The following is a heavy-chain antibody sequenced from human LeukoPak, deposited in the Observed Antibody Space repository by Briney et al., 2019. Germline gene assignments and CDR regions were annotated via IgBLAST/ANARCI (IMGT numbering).Heavy chain of an antibody. V-gene: IGHV1-46*01. CDR2: INPSGGST. Sequence: EASVKVSCKASGYTFTSYYMHWVRQAPGQGLEWMGIINPSGGSTSYAQKFQGRVTMTRDTSTSTVYMELSSLRSEDTAVCYCARDGGYDFWSGYHRPDYWGQGTLVTVSS. CDR3: ARDGGYDFWSGYHRPDY. D-gene: IGHD3-3*01. J-gene: IGHJ4*02. CDR1: GYTFTSYY.